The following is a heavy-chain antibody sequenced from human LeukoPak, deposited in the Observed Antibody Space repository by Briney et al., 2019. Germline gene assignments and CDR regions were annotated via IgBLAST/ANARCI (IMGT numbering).Heavy chain of an antibody. CDR2: ISSSSSYI. J-gene: IGHJ4*02. CDR1: GFTFSSYS. CDR3: ARPQLGYCSSTSCYSPDY. Sequence: GGSLRLSCAASGFTFSSYSMKWLRQAPGKGLEWVSSISSSSSYIYYADSVKDRFTISRDNAKNSLYLQMNSLRAGDTAVYYCARPQLGYCSSTSCYSPDYWGQGTLVTVSS. D-gene: IGHD2-2*01. V-gene: IGHV3-21*01.